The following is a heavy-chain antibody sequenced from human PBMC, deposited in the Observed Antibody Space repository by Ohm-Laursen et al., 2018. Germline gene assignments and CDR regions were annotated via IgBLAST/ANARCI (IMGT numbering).Heavy chain of an antibody. CDR3: ARLAAAGIDY. V-gene: IGHV4-59*08. Sequence: SQTLSLTCSVSGGSISSYYWSCIRQPPGKGLEWIGYIYYSGSTNYNPSLKSRVTISVDTSKNQFSLKLSSVTAADTAVYYCARLAAAGIDYWGQGTLVTVSS. CDR1: GGSISSYY. J-gene: IGHJ4*02. D-gene: IGHD6-13*01. CDR2: IYYSGST.